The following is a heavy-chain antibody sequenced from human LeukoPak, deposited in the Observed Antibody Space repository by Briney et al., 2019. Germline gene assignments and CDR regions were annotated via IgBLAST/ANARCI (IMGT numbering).Heavy chain of an antibody. V-gene: IGHV4-34*01. CDR1: GGSFSAYY. Sequence: SETLSLTCAVYGGSFSAYYWSWIRQPPEKGLEWNGEINHSGSTNYNPSLKSRVTISVDTSKNQFSLKLSSVTAADTAVYYCARVVVVAATISWFDPWGQGTLVTVSS. D-gene: IGHD2-15*01. CDR2: INHSGST. J-gene: IGHJ5*02. CDR3: ARVVVVAATISWFDP.